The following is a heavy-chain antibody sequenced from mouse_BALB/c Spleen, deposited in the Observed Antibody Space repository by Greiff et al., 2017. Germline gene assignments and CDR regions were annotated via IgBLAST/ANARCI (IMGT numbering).Heavy chain of an antibody. CDR2: ISSGGST. J-gene: IGHJ4*01. Sequence: DVMLVESGGGLVKPGGSLKLSCAASGFTFSSYAMSWVRQTPEKRLEWVASISSGGSTYYPDSVKGRFTISRDNARNILYLQMSSLRSEDTAMYYCARHYYGYAAMDYWGQGTSVTVSS. CDR1: GFTFSSYA. V-gene: IGHV5-6-5*01. D-gene: IGHD1-2*01. CDR3: ARHYYGYAAMDY.